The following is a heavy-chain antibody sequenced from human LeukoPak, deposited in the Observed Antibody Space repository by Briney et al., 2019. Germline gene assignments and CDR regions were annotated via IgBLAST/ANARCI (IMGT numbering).Heavy chain of an antibody. V-gene: IGHV1-18*01. CDR2: ISAYNGNT. CDR1: GYTFTSYG. Sequence: ASVKVSCKASGYTFTSYGISWVRQAPGQGLERMGWISAYNGNTNYAQKLQGRVTMTTDTSTSTAYMELRSLRSDDTAVYYCARDHVDYDFWSGFGMDVWGQGTTVTVSS. CDR3: ARDHVDYDFWSGFGMDV. J-gene: IGHJ6*02. D-gene: IGHD3-3*01.